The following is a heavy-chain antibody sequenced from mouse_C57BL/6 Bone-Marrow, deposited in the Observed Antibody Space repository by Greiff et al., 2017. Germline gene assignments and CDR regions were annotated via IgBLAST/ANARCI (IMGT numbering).Heavy chain of an antibody. V-gene: IGHV1-22*01. D-gene: IGHD2-10*02. J-gene: IGHJ2*01. CDR3: ARSAYGNCYFDY. Sequence: SGPELVKPGASVTMSCKASGYTFTDYNMHWVKQSHGKSLEWIGYINPNNGGISHNQKFKGKATLTVNKSSSTAYMELRSLTSEDSAVYYCARSAYGNCYFDYWGQGTTLTVSS. CDR1: GYTFTDYN. CDR2: INPNNGGI.